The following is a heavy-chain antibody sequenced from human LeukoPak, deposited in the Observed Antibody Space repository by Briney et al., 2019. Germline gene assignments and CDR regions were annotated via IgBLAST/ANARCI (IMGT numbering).Heavy chain of an antibody. Sequence: KPSETLSLTCAVYGGSFSGYYWSWIRQPPGKGLEWIGEINHSGSTNYNPSLKSRVTISVDTSKNQFSLKLSSVTAADTAVYYCARGPSYYYDSSGYSTIDYWGQGTLVTVSS. CDR2: INHSGST. V-gene: IGHV4-34*01. J-gene: IGHJ4*02. D-gene: IGHD3-22*01. CDR1: GGSFSGYY. CDR3: ARGPSYYYDSSGYSTIDY.